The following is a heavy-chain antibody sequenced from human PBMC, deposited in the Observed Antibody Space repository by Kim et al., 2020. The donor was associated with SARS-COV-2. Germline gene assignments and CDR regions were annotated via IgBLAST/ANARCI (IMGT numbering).Heavy chain of an antibody. V-gene: IGHV4-4*02. CDR3: ARAGLLFGGPAHFDY. D-gene: IGHD3-16*01. CDR1: GGSISSNNW. CDR2: VSHSGNT. Sequence: SETLSLTCAVSGGSISSNNWWSWVRQPPGKGLQWIGQVSHSGNTNYNPSLSSRVNIFMDQSKNQLSLKMTSVTAADTATYYCARAGLLFGGPAHFDYWGQGILVTVSS. J-gene: IGHJ4*02.